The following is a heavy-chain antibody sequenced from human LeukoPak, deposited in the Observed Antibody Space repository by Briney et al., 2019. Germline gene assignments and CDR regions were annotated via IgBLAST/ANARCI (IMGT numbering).Heavy chain of an antibody. CDR1: GYTFTGYY. J-gene: IGHJ5*02. Sequence: ASVKVSCKASGYTFTGYYMHWVRQAPGQGLEWMGWINPNSGGTNYAQKFQGRVTMTRDTSISTVYMELSRLRSDDTAVYYCARDYYGSGNDNWFDPWGQGTLVTVSS. D-gene: IGHD3-10*01. CDR2: INPNSGGT. CDR3: ARDYYGSGNDNWFDP. V-gene: IGHV1-2*02.